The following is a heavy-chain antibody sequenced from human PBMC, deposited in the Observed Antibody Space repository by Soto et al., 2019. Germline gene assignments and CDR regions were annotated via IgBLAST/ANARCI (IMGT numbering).Heavy chain of an antibody. V-gene: IGHV3-33*08. CDR2: IWYDGSNK. CDR1: GFAFRGYA. CDR3: ARDLKTTYFYY. D-gene: IGHD4-17*01. J-gene: IGHJ4*02. Sequence: QVQLLESGGGVVQPGRSLRLSCVSSGFAFRGYAMHWVRQTPGKGLEWVAVIWYDGSNKYYADSVKGRFTISRDNSNNTLSLQMNSLRVEDTAVYYCARDLKTTYFYYWGQGTLVTVSS.